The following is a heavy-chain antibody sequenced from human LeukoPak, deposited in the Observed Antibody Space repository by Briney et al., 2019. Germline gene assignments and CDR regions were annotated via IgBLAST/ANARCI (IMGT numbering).Heavy chain of an antibody. D-gene: IGHD3-10*01. J-gene: IGHJ4*02. V-gene: IGHV4-30-2*01. CDR1: GGSISSGGYS. CDR2: IYHSGST. Sequence: PSETLSLTCAVSGGSISSGGYSWSWIRQPPGKGLEWIGYIYHSGSTYYNPSLKSRVTISVDRSKNQFSLKLSSVTAADTAVYYCASNYGYGSGSPFDYWGQGTLVTVSS. CDR3: ASNYGYGSGSPFDY.